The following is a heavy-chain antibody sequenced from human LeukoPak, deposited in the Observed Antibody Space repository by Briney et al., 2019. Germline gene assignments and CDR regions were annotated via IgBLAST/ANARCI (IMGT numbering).Heavy chain of an antibody. J-gene: IGHJ3*02. V-gene: IGHV3-74*01. Sequence: GGSLRLSCAASGFTFSSYWMHWVRHAPGKGLVWVSRINSDGSSTSYADSVKGRFTISRDNAKNTLYLQMNSLRAEDTAVYYCARERRITMIVVVPSGHDAFDIWGQGTMVTVSS. CDR3: ARERRITMIVVVPSGHDAFDI. D-gene: IGHD3-22*01. CDR2: INSDGSST. CDR1: GFTFSSYW.